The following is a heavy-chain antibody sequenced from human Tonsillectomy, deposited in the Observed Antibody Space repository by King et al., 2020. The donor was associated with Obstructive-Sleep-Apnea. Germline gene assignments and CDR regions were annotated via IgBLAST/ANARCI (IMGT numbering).Heavy chain of an antibody. CDR1: GFTFSSYA. D-gene: IGHD6-13*01. V-gene: IGHV3-30*04. CDR3: ARDLSSSWFSSDY. CDR2: ISYDGSNK. Sequence: VQLVESGGGVVQPGRSLRLSCAASGFTFSSYAMHWVRQAPGKGLEWVAVISYDGSNKYYADSVKGRFTISRDNSKNTLYLQMNSLRAEDTAVYYCARDLSSSWFSSDYWGQGTLVTVSS. J-gene: IGHJ4*02.